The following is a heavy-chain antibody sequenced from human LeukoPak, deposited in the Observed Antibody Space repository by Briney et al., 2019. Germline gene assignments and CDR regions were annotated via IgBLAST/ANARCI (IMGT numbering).Heavy chain of an antibody. J-gene: IGHJ4*02. V-gene: IGHV3-23*01. CDR3: ARGYGGHSWHDY. CDR1: GFTFSSYA. Sequence: GGSLRLSCAASGFTFSSYAMSWVRQAPGKGLEWVSAISGSGGSTNYADSVKGRFTISRDNSKNTLYLQMNSLRAEDTAVYYCARGYGGHSWHDYWGQGTLVTVSS. D-gene: IGHD3-16*01. CDR2: ISGSGGST.